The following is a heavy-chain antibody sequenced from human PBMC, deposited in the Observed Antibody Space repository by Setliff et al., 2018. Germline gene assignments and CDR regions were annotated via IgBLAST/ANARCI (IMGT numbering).Heavy chain of an antibody. CDR1: GYSFTSYW. D-gene: IGHD3-22*01. J-gene: IGHJ6*02. V-gene: IGHV5-51*01. CDR2: IYLGDSDT. CDR3: ARYDSSGYHYYYGMDV. Sequence: GESLKISCKGSGYSFTSYWIGWVRQMPGKGLEWMGIIYLGDSDTRYSPSFQGQVTISADKSISTAYLQWSSLKASDTAMYYCARYDSSGYHYYYGMDVWGQGTTVTVSS.